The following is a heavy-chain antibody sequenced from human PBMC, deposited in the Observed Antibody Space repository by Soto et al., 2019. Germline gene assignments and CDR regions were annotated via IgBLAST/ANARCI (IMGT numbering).Heavy chain of an antibody. CDR2: ISAYNGNT. Sequence: QVHLVQSGAEVKKPGASVKVSCTASGYTFTNFGISWVRQAPGQGLEWMGWISAYNGNTNYAQKXXXXXXXXXXXXXXXXXXXXXXXXXXXXXVYXCARGGTPIDYWGQGTLVTVSS. V-gene: IGHV1-18*01. J-gene: IGHJ4*02. CDR1: GYTFTNFG. CDR3: ARGGTPIDY. D-gene: IGHD2-8*01.